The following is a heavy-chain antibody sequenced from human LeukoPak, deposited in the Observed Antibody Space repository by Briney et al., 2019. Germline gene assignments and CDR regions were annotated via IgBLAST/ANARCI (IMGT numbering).Heavy chain of an antibody. CDR2: ITTSGSTI. Sequence: GGSLRLSCVASGFTFSAYDMNWVRQAPGKGLEWVSHITTSGSTIYYADSVKGRFTISRDNAKSTVYLQMNSLRAEDTAVYYCARDYYYSVDYWGQGTLVTVSS. CDR3: ARDYYYSVDY. J-gene: IGHJ4*02. CDR1: GFTFSAYD. D-gene: IGHD3-22*01. V-gene: IGHV3-48*03.